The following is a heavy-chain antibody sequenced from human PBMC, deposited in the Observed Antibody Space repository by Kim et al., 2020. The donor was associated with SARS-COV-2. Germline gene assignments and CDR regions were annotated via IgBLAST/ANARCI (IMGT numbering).Heavy chain of an antibody. D-gene: IGHD1-1*01. CDR3: ARLSVDPRRLQSPLWYFDL. V-gene: IGHV5-51*01. J-gene: IGHJ2*01. CDR1: GYSFTSYW. CDR2: IYPGDSDT. Sequence: GESLKISCKGSGYSFTSYWIGWVRQMPGKGLEWMGIIYPGDSDTRYSPSFQGQVTISADKSISTAYLQWSSLKASDTAMYYCARLSVDPRRLQSPLWYFDLWGRGTLVTVSS.